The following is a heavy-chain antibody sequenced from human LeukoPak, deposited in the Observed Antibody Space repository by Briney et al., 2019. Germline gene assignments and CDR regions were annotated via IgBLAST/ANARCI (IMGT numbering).Heavy chain of an antibody. CDR3: ARDYSFAFDI. D-gene: IGHD2-15*01. CDR1: EFTFSNYW. CDR2: ISSSGSTI. J-gene: IGHJ3*02. V-gene: IGHV3-11*01. Sequence: GGFLRLSCAASEFTFSNYWMSWVRQAPGKGLEWVSYISSSGSTIYYADSVKGRFTISRDNAKNSLYLQMNSLRAEDTAVYYCARDYSFAFDIWGQGTMVTVSS.